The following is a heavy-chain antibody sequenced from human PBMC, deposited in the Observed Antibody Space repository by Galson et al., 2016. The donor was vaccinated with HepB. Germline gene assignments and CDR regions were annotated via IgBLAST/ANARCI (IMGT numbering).Heavy chain of an antibody. Sequence: SLRLSCAASTFTLKFSDYAFGWVRQAPGQGLEWVANINVEGSEKYYVDSVKGRFTISRDNAKNSLYMQMNSLRAEDTAMYYCVRQKETRDYGGNPPEYWGQGTLVTVSS. CDR3: VRQKETRDYGGNPPEY. CDR2: INVEGSEK. J-gene: IGHJ4*02. V-gene: IGHV3-7*01. CDR1: TFTLKFSDYA. D-gene: IGHD4-23*01.